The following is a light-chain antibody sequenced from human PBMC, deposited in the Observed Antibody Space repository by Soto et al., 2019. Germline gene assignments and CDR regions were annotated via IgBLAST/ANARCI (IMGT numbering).Light chain of an antibody. V-gene: IGKV1-5*03. CDR2: KAS. Sequence: DIQMTQSPSTLSASVGDRVTITCLASQSISSWLAWYQQKPGKAPKVLIYKASSLESGVPSRFSGSGSGTEFTLTISSLQPDDFATYYCQPYNSYSPTVGPVTQVEIK. CDR3: QPYNSYSPT. J-gene: IGKJ1*01. CDR1: QSISSW.